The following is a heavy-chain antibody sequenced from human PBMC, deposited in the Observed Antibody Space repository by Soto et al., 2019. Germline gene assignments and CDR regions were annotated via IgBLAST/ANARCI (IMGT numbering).Heavy chain of an antibody. CDR3: ARDKGGWGFRTADAFDI. CDR2: IYYSGST. J-gene: IGHJ3*02. D-gene: IGHD6-19*01. Sequence: PSETLSLTCTVSGGSISSGGYYWSWIRQHPGKGLEWIGYIYYSGSTYYNPSLKSRVTISVDTSKNQFSPKLSSVTAADTAVYYCARDKGGWGFRTADAFDIWGQGTMVTVSS. V-gene: IGHV4-31*03. CDR1: GGSISSGGYY.